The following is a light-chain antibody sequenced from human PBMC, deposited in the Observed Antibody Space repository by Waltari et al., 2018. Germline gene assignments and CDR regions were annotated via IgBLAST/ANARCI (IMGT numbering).Light chain of an antibody. Sequence: QSVVTQPASVSGTPGQRVIISCSGSGSNVGSNYANWYQHVPGTAPKLLIYADNQRPSGVPDRFSGSKSGTSASLAISGLQSDDEADYYCATWDDSLNVVIFGGGTKVAVL. CDR1: GSNVGSNY. CDR2: ADN. V-gene: IGLV1-44*01. CDR3: ATWDDSLNVVI. J-gene: IGLJ2*01.